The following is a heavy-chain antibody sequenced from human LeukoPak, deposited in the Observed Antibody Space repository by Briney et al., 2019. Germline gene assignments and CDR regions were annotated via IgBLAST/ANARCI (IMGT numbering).Heavy chain of an antibody. V-gene: IGHV1-46*01. D-gene: IGHD4-17*01. J-gene: IGHJ4*02. CDR2: INPSGGST. Sequence: ASVKVSCKASGYTFIGHYMHWVRQAPGQGLEWMGMINPSGGSTTYAQKFQGRVTMTRDTSTSTVYMELSSLRSEDTAVYYCASQHYGDYYFDSWGQGTLVTVSS. CDR1: GYTFIGHY. CDR3: ASQHYGDYYFDS.